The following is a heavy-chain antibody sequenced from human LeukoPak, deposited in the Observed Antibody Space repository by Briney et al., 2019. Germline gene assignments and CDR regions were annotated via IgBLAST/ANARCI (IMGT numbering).Heavy chain of an antibody. CDR3: ARDGHPTGYSSGWYKMGYYFDY. CDR1: GFTFSSYA. V-gene: IGHV3-30-3*01. Sequence: GGSLRLSCAASGFTFSSYAMHWVRQAPGKGLEWVAVISYDGSNKYYADSVKGRFTISRDNSKNTLYLQMNSLRAEDTAVYYCARDGHPTGYSSGWYKMGYYFDYWGQGTLVTVSS. CDR2: ISYDGSNK. D-gene: IGHD6-19*01. J-gene: IGHJ4*02.